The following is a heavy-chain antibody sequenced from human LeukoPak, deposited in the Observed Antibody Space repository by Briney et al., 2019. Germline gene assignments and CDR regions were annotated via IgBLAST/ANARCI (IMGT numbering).Heavy chain of an antibody. J-gene: IGHJ6*03. CDR3: AREASLNYMDV. CDR1: GFSFSSYW. Sequence: GGSLRLSCAASGFSFSSYWMSWVRQAPGEGLEWVANIKQDEGEKYYVDSVRGRFTISRDNAKNSLYLQMNSLRAEDTAVYYCAREASLNYMDVWGKGTTVTVSS. CDR2: IKQDEGEK. V-gene: IGHV3-7*01.